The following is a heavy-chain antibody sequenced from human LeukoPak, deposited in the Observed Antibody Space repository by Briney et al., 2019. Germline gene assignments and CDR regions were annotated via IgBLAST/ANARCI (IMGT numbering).Heavy chain of an antibody. Sequence: GASLSPSCAASGFTVSSYRPSWVSQAPGKGLEWVSSIISSSSYIYYADSVKGRLTISRDNAKNSLYLQMNSLRAEDTAVYICARGSRFGNYLNYWGQGTLVTVSS. J-gene: IGHJ4*02. CDR1: GFTVSSYR. CDR2: IISSSSYI. D-gene: IGHD3-3*01. V-gene: IGHV3-21*01. CDR3: ARGSRFGNYLNY.